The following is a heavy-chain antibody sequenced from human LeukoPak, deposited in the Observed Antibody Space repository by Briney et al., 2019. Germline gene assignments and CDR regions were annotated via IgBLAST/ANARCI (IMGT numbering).Heavy chain of an antibody. V-gene: IGHV1-8*03. CDR3: ARTTSLTASGYDY. CDR1: GYTFTNYH. J-gene: IGHJ4*02. D-gene: IGHD4-17*01. CDR2: SNPNTGDR. Sequence: ASVKVSCKASGYTFTNYHINWVRQGPGQGLEWVGWSNPNTGDRGYAQKFQGRVSITSDTSLGTDYMELGSPRSEDTGVYFCARTTSLTASGYDYWGQGTLVIVSS.